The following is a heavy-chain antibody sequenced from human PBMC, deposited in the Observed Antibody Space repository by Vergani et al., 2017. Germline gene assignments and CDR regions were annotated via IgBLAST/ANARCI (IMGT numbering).Heavy chain of an antibody. CDR3: ADVYGDDGFSPF. Sequence: EVQLVETGGGLIQPGGSLRLSCAASGFTISSNYMSWVRQAPGKGLEWVSVIYSGGSTYYADSVKGRFTISRDDSKNTVYLQINSLRAEDTAFYYCADVYGDDGFSPFWGQGTLFTVSS. CDR2: IYSGGST. J-gene: IGHJ4*02. CDR1: GFTISSNY. V-gene: IGHV3-53*02. D-gene: IGHD2-21*01.